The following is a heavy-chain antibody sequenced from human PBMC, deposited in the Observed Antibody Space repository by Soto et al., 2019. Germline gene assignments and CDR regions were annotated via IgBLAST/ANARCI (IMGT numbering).Heavy chain of an antibody. Sequence: GSLRLSCAASGFTFSSYAMSWVRQAPGKGLEWVSAISGSGGSTYYADSVKGRFTISRDNSKNTLSLQMHILRVEDTAVYFCAKGGYYSLFDIWGQGTMVTVSS. CDR2: ISGSGGST. J-gene: IGHJ3*02. D-gene: IGHD3-16*01. CDR3: AKGGYYSLFDI. CDR1: GFTFSSYA. V-gene: IGHV3-23*01.